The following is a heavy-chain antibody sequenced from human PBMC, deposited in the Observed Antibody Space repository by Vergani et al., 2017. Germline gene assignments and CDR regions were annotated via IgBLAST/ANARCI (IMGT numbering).Heavy chain of an antibody. V-gene: IGHV3-43*01. CDR1: GFTFDDYT. D-gene: IGHD3-10*01. CDR2: ISWDGGST. Sequence: VQLVESGGVVVQPGGSLRLSCAASGFTFDDYTMHWVRQAPGTGLEWVSLISWDGGSTYYADSVKGRFTISRDNSKNSLCLQMNSLRTEDTALYYCAKGAGYYGSGTFNPNYYYYYMDVWGKGTTVTVSS. CDR3: AKGAGYYGSGTFNPNYYYYYMDV. J-gene: IGHJ6*03.